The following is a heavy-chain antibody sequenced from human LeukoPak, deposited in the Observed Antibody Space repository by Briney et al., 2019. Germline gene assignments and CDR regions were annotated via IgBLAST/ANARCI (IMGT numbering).Heavy chain of an antibody. CDR3: ARGRGRFDY. CDR2: INQSGST. V-gene: IGHV4-34*01. D-gene: IGHD3-16*01. J-gene: IGHJ4*02. Sequence: SETLFLTCAVYGGSFSGYYWTWIRQPPGKGLEWIGEINQSGSTNHNPSLKSRVTISVDTSKSQFSLKLSSVTAADTAVYFCARGRGRFDYWGQGALVTVSS. CDR1: GGSFSGYY.